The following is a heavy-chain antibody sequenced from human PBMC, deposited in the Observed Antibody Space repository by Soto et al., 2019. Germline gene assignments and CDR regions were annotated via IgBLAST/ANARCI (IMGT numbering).Heavy chain of an antibody. V-gene: IGHV3-33*01. CDR2: IWYDGRNK. D-gene: IGHD2-15*01. J-gene: IGHJ4*02. CDR3: ARDRGYCSGGSCYPDDY. Sequence: QVQLVESGGGVVQPGRSLRLSGAASGFTFSSYGMHWVRQAPGKGLEWVAVIWYDGRNKYYADSVKGRFTISRDNSKNTLYLQMNSLRAEDTAVYYCARDRGYCSGGSCYPDDYWGQGTLVTVSS. CDR1: GFTFSSYG.